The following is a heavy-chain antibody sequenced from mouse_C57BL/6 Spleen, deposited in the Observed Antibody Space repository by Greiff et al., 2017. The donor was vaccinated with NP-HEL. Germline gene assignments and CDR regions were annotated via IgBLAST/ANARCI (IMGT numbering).Heavy chain of an antibody. CDR1: GFTFSDYG. CDR3: ARPHYGSRAWFAY. J-gene: IGHJ3*01. D-gene: IGHD1-1*01. Sequence: DVKLVESGGGLVKPGGSLKLSCAASGFTFSDYGMHWVRQAPEKGLEWVAYISSGSSTIYYADTVKGRFTISRDNAKNTLFLQMTSLMSEDTAMYYCARPHYGSRAWFAYWGQGTLVTVSA. CDR2: ISSGSSTI. V-gene: IGHV5-17*01.